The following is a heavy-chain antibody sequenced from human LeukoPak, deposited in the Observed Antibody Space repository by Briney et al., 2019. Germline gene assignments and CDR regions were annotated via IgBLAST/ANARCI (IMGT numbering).Heavy chain of an antibody. V-gene: IGHV1-2*02. CDR3: ARDTPYYDILTGYGPNFDY. Sequence: ASVKVSCTASGYTFTVYYMHWVRQAPGQGLEWMGWINPNSGGTNYAQKFQGRVTMTRDTSISTAYMELSRLRSDDTAVYYCARDTPYYDILTGYGPNFDYWGQGTLVTVSS. D-gene: IGHD3-9*01. J-gene: IGHJ4*02. CDR1: GYTFTVYY. CDR2: INPNSGGT.